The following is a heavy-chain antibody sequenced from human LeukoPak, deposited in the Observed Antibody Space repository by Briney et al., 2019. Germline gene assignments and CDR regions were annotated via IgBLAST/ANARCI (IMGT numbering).Heavy chain of an antibody. D-gene: IGHD3-3*01. J-gene: IGHJ4*02. CDR2: ISGSGGST. CDR3: AKDRGEWLLAFDY. Sequence: TGGSLRLSCAASGFTFSSYAMSWVRQAPGKGLEWVSAISGSGGSTYYADSVRGRFTISRDNPKNTLYLQMNSLRAEDTAVYYCAKDRGEWLLAFDYWGQGTLVTVSS. V-gene: IGHV3-23*01. CDR1: GFTFSSYA.